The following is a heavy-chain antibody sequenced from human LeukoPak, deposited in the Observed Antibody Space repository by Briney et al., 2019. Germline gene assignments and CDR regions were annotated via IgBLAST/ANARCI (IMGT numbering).Heavy chain of an antibody. CDR2: ISSSSSYI. Sequence: PGGSLRLSWAASGFTFSSDSMNWVRQAPGKGLEWVSSISSSSSYIYYADSVKGRFTISRDNAKNSLYLQMNSLRAEDTAVYYCARVLGRYYDILTGLWDFDYWGQGTLVTVSS. CDR3: ARVLGRYYDILTGLWDFDY. CDR1: GFTFSSDS. D-gene: IGHD3-9*01. J-gene: IGHJ4*02. V-gene: IGHV3-21*01.